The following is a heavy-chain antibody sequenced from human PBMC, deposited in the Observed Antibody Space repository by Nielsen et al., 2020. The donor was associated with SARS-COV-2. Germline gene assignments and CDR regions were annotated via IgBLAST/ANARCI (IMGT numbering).Heavy chain of an antibody. V-gene: IGHV4-59*01. CDR1: GGSISSYY. CDR3: ARSKWAVPAADY. CDR2: IYYSGST. J-gene: IGHJ4*02. D-gene: IGHD2-2*01. Sequence: SETLSLTCTVSGGSISSYYWSWIRQPPGKGLEWIGYIYYSGSTNYNPSLKSRVTISVDASKNQFSLKLSSVTAADTAVYYCARSKWAVPAADYWGQGTLVTVPS.